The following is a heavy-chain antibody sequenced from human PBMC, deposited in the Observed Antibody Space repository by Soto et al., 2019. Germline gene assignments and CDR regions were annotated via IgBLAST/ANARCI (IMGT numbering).Heavy chain of an antibody. J-gene: IGHJ4*02. V-gene: IGHV3-23*01. D-gene: IGHD2-21*02. Sequence: GGSLRLSCAASGFTFSSYAMSWVRQAPGKGLEWVSAISGSGGSTYYADSVKGRFTISRDNSKNTLYLQMNSLRAEDTAVYYCAKDTKDAYCGGDCYSWGYWGQGTLVTVSS. CDR2: ISGSGGST. CDR3: AKDTKDAYCGGDCYSWGY. CDR1: GFTFSSYA.